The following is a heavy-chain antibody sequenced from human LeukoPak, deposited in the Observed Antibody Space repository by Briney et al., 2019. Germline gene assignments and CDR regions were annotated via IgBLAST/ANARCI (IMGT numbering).Heavy chain of an antibody. CDR2: ISYDSGIR. CDR3: AREVLGLPDY. CDR1: GFTLSRDS. J-gene: IGHJ4*02. D-gene: IGHD3-16*01. V-gene: IGHV3-48*01. Sequence: DPGGSLRLSCAASGFTLSRDSMNWVRQAPGKGLEWISYISYDSGIRYYADSVRGRFTISRDNAKNSLYLQMHSLRSDDTAVYYCAREVLGLPDYWGQGTLVTVSS.